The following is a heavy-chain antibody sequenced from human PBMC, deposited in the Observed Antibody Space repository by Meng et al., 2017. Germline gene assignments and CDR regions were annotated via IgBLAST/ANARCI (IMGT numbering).Heavy chain of an antibody. Sequence: LQRRGSGPGLVNPSETLSLTCTVSGGSISSSSYYWGWIRQPPGKGLEWIGSIYYSGSTYYNPSLKSRVTISVDTSKNQFSLKLSSVTAADTAVYYCARDAHSSSWFDPWGQGTLVTVSS. D-gene: IGHD6-13*01. J-gene: IGHJ5*02. CDR1: GGSISSSSYY. V-gene: IGHV4-39*07. CDR2: IYYSGST. CDR3: ARDAHSSSWFDP.